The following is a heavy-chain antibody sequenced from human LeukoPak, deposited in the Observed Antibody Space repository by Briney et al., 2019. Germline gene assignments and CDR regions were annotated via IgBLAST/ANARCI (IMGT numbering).Heavy chain of an antibody. CDR1: GFIFSSYS. D-gene: IGHD4-17*01. V-gene: IGHV3-21*01. Sequence: GGSLRLSCAASGFIFSSYSMSWVRQAPGKGLEWVSSISNNGAYIYYGDSVKGRFTISRDNAKNSLYLQMNSLRAEDTAVYYCTRDRYGDYDGGDYWGQGTLVTVSS. J-gene: IGHJ4*02. CDR2: ISNNGAYI. CDR3: TRDRYGDYDGGDY.